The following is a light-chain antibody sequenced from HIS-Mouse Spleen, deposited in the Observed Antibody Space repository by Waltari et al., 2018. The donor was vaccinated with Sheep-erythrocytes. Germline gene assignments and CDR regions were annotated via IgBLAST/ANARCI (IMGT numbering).Light chain of an antibody. Sequence: QSALTQPASVSGSPGQSITISCTGTSSDVGSYNLVSWYQQHPGKAPKLMIYEGSKRPSGVSNRCSGSKSGNTASLTISGLQAEDEADYYCCSYAGSSTVFGGGTQLTVL. CDR2: EGS. CDR3: CSYAGSSTV. CDR1: SSDVGSYNL. V-gene: IGLV2-23*01. J-gene: IGLJ7*01.